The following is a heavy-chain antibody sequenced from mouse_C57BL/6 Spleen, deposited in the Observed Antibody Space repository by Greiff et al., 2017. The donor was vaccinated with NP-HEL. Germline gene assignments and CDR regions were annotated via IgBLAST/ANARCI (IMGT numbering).Heavy chain of an antibody. CDR1: GYTFTSYW. CDR3: AIYDPFAY. D-gene: IGHD2-12*01. Sequence: VQLQQPGAELVMPGASVKLSCKASGYTFTSYWMHWVKQRPGQGLEWIGEIDPSDSYTNYNQKFKGKSTLTVDKSSSTAYMQLSSLTSEDSAVYYCAIYDPFAYWGQGTLVTVSA. J-gene: IGHJ3*01. V-gene: IGHV1-69*01. CDR2: IDPSDSYT.